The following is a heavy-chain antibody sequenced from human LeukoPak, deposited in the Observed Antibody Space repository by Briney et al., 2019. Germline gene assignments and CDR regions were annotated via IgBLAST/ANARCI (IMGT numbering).Heavy chain of an antibody. V-gene: IGHV1-69*01. CDR2: IIPIFGTA. CDR3: ARGGYYGSGSYYALDY. D-gene: IGHD3-10*01. CDR1: GGTFSSYA. J-gene: IGHJ4*02. Sequence: AVKVSYKASGGTFSSYAISWVRQAPGQGLEWMGGIIPIFGTANYAQKFQGRVTITADESTSTAYMELSSLRSEDTAVYYCARGGYYGSGSYYALDYWGQGTLVTVSS.